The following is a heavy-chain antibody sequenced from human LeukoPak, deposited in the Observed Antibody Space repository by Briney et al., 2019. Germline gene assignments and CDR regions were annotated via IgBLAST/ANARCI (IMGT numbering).Heavy chain of an antibody. D-gene: IGHD3-22*01. V-gene: IGHV4-34*01. CDR2: INHSGST. CDR1: GGSFSGYY. Sequence: SETLSLTCAVYGGSFSGYYWSWIRQPPGKGLEWIGEINHSGSTYYNPSLKSRVTISVDTSKNQFSLKLSSVTAADTAVYYCARGGYYYDSSGYLTNWGQGTLVTVSS. J-gene: IGHJ4*02. CDR3: ARGGYYYDSSGYLTN.